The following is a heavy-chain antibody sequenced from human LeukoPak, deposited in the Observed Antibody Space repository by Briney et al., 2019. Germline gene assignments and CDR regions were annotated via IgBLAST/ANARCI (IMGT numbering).Heavy chain of an antibody. Sequence: SETLSLTCTVSGGSISGSSYYWGWIRKPPGKGLEWIGSIYYSGSTYYNPSLKSRVTISVDTSKNQFSLKLSSVTAADTAVYYCAIDGPPYSSSSGDEWGQGTLVTVSS. J-gene: IGHJ4*02. CDR3: AIDGPPYSSSSGDE. V-gene: IGHV4-39*07. D-gene: IGHD6-6*01. CDR1: GGSISGSSYY. CDR2: IYYSGST.